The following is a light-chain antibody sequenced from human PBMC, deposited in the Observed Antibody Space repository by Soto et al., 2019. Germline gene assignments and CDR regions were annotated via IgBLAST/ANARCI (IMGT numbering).Light chain of an antibody. J-gene: IGKJ4*01. V-gene: IGKV3-15*01. CDR3: QQYDEWPLT. CDR2: DAF. CDR1: QNVKTR. Sequence: EKVMTQSLATLFVSPGERATLSCRPSQNVKTRLAWYQQKPGQAPRLLIYDAFTRATGIPARFSGSASGTEFTLTISSLQSEDFAVYYCQQYDEWPLTFGGGTRMDIK.